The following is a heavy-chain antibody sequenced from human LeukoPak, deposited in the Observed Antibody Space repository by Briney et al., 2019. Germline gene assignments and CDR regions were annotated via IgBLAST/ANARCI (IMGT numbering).Heavy chain of an antibody. CDR2: ISGSGGST. CDR3: AKDLKGCGGDCYSHAFDI. CDR1: GFTFSSYA. J-gene: IGHJ3*02. V-gene: IGHV3-23*01. Sequence: PGGSLRLSCAASGFTFSSYAMSWVRQAPGKGLEWVSAISGSGGSTYYADSVKGRFTISRDNSKNTLYLQMNSLRAEDTAVYYCAKDLKGCGGDCYSHAFDIWGQGTMVTVSS. D-gene: IGHD2-21*02.